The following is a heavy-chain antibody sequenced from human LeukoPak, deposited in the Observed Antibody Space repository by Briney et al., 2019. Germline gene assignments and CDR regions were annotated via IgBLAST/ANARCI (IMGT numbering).Heavy chain of an antibody. CDR2: IYYSGST. D-gene: IGHD6-25*01. V-gene: IGHV4-59*01. CDR3: ARVPAAEYYFDY. J-gene: IGHJ4*02. CDR1: GGSISSYY. Sequence: TSETLSLTCSVSGGSISSYYWSWIRQPPGKGLEWIGYIYYSGSTNYNPSLKSRVTISVDTSKNQFSLKLSSVTAADTAVYYCARVPAAEYYFDYWGQGTLVTVSS.